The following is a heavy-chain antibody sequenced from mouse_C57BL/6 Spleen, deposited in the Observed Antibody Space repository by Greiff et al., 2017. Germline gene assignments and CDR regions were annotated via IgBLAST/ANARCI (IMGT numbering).Heavy chain of an antibody. J-gene: IGHJ4*01. CDR2: IYPGSGST. CDR1: GYTFTSYW. CDR3: ARGPYYSNYDYAMDY. V-gene: IGHV1-55*01. Sequence: VQLQESGAELVKPGASVKMSCKASGYTFTSYWITWVKQRPGQGLEWIGDIYPGSGSTNYNEKFKSKATLTVDTSSSTAYMQLSSLTSEDSAVYYCARGPYYSNYDYAMDYWGQGTSVTVSS. D-gene: IGHD2-5*01.